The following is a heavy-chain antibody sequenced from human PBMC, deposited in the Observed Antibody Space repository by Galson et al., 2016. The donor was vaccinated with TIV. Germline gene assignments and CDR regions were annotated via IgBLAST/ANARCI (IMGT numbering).Heavy chain of an antibody. J-gene: IGHJ4*02. CDR1: GYTLTELS. D-gene: IGHD2/OR15-2a*01. CDR2: FDPEDGAT. Sequence: SVKVSCKVSGYTLTELSMHWVRQAPGKGLEWMGGFDPEDGATIYAQKFQCRVTMTEDTSTDTAYMDLSSLRSEDTAVYYCATEDRICYSFDYWGQGTLVTVSS. V-gene: IGHV1-24*01. CDR3: ATEDRICYSFDY.